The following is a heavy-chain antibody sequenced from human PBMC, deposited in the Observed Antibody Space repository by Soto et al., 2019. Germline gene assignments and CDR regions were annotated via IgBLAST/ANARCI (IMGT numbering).Heavy chain of an antibody. CDR1: GFTFSSYA. J-gene: IGHJ4*02. V-gene: IGHV3-23*01. CDR3: AKMVRGVIGLFGY. D-gene: IGHD3-10*01. CDR2: ISGSGGST. Sequence: QPGGSLRLSCAASGFTFSSYAMSWVRQAPGKGLERVSAISGSGGSTYYADSVKGRFTISRDNSKNTLYLQMNSLRAEDTAVYYCAKMVRGVIGLFGYWGQGTLVTVSS.